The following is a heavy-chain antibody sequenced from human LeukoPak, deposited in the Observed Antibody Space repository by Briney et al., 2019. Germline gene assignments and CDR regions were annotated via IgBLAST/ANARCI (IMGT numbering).Heavy chain of an antibody. V-gene: IGHV3-11*01. J-gene: IGHJ4*02. CDR1: GFTFSDYA. D-gene: IGHD1-7*01. CDR3: AGYHWNSGLVY. Sequence: PGGSLRLSCAASGFTFSDYAMSWIRQAPGQGLEWVSYISRSGDTIDYADSVKGRFSISRDNAKNSLYLQMNSLRAEDTAVYYCAGYHWNSGLVYWGQGTLVTVSS. CDR2: ISRSGDTI.